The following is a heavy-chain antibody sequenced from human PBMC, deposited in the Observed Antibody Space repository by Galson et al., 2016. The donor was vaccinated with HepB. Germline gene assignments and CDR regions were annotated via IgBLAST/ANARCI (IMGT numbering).Heavy chain of an antibody. CDR3: AKSAGYDGSGYYYAMDV. J-gene: IGHJ6*02. CDR1: GGTFSFYV. CDR2: IIPFLGTS. V-gene: IGHV1-69*06. Sequence: SVKVSCKASGGTFSFYVISWVRQAPGQGLEWMGGIIPFLGTSNYAQRFQGRVTITADKSKRTAYMELSGLRSGDTAVYYCAKSAGYDGSGYYYAMDVWGQGTTVTVSS. D-gene: IGHD5-12*01.